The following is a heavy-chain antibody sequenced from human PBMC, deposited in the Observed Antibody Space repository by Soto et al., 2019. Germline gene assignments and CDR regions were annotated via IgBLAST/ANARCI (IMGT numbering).Heavy chain of an antibody. D-gene: IGHD6-19*01. J-gene: IGHJ5*02. Sequence: EVQLLESGGGLVQPGGSLRLSCAASGFTFSSYAMSWVRQAPGKGLEWVSAISGSGGSTYYADSVKGRFTISRDNSKNTLYLQMNSLRAEDTAVYYCARDSHSGWYVLNWFDPWGQGTLVTVSS. CDR1: GFTFSSYA. V-gene: IGHV3-23*01. CDR2: ISGSGGST. CDR3: ARDSHSGWYVLNWFDP.